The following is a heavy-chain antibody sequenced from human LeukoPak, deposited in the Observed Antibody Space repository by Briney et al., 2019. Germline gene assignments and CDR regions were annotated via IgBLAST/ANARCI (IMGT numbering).Heavy chain of an antibody. V-gene: IGHV5-51*01. CDR1: GSSFNTYW. CDR2: IFPGESNI. CDR3: ARQGTAPFDY. D-gene: IGHD2-21*02. J-gene: IGHJ4*02. Sequence: GESLLISCQGSGSSFNTYWIAWVRQLPGKGLEWMGMIFPGESNIRYSPSLQGQVTISADKSTGTAYLQWTSLKASDSAMYYCARQGTAPFDYWGQGTLVTVSS.